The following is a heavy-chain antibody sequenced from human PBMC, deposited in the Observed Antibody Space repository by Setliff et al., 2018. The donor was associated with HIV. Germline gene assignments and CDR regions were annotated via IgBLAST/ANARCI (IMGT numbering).Heavy chain of an antibody. CDR1: GFTFSDYF. D-gene: IGHD3-22*01. J-gene: IGHJ3*02. Sequence: GGSLRLSCAASGFTFSDYFMAWVRQTPVKGLEWISYISNSSGHTVYADSVKGRFTISRDNAKKSLYLEMDSLRAEDTAVYYCARASIGVGAFDIWGQGTMVTVSS. CDR2: ISNSSGHT. V-gene: IGHV3-11*06. CDR3: ARASIGVGAFDI.